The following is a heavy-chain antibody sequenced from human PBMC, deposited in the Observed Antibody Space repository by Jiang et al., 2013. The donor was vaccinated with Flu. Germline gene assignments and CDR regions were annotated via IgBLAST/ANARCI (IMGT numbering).Heavy chain of an antibody. D-gene: IGHD1-1*01. Sequence: LLKPSETLSLTCTVSGGSISSYYWSWIRQPPGKGLEWIGYIYYSGSTNYNPSLKSRVTISVDTSKNQFSLKLSSVTAADTAVYYCARHPKLERRVYWYFDLWGRGTLVTVSS. CDR1: GGSISSYY. CDR3: ARHPKLERRVYWYFDL. J-gene: IGHJ2*01. CDR2: IYYSGST. V-gene: IGHV4-59*08.